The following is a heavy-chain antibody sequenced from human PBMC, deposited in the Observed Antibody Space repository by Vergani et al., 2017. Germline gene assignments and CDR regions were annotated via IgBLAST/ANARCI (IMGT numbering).Heavy chain of an antibody. CDR2: IIPIFGTA. D-gene: IGHD2-15*01. Sequence: QVQLVQSGAEVKKPGSSVKVSCKASGGTFSSYAISWVRQAPGQGLEWMGGIIPIFGTANYAQKFQGRVTITAEESTSTAYMELSSLRSEDTAVYYCARGYCSGGSCYRGYYYYYGMDVWGQGTTVTVSS. J-gene: IGHJ6*02. CDR1: GGTFSSYA. V-gene: IGHV1-69*01. CDR3: ARGYCSGGSCYRGYYYYYGMDV.